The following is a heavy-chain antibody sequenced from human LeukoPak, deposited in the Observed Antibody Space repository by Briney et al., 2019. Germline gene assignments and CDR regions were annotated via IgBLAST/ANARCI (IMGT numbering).Heavy chain of an antibody. V-gene: IGHV4-59*01. Sequence: SSETLSLTCTVSGGSITSYFWSWIRQPPGKGLEWIGYIYNNGSTKYNPVLKSRVTISIDTSKNQFSLNLSSVTAADTAVHYCARVTGTRWVVFDFWGLGTLVTVSS. CDR1: GGSITSYF. D-gene: IGHD2-8*02. CDR2: IYNNGST. CDR3: ARVTGTRWVVFDF. J-gene: IGHJ4*02.